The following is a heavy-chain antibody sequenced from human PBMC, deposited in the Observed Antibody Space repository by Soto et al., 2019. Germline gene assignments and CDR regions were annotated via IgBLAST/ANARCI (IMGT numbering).Heavy chain of an antibody. CDR1: GFTFSSYV. Sequence: PGGSLRLSCAASGFTFSSYVMHWVRQAPGKGLEYVSGIRSNGDSTYYANSVKGRFTISRDNSKNTLYLQMGSLRADDMAVYYCARDRCGRSGCQNTFDIWGQGTMVTVSS. J-gene: IGHJ3*02. CDR2: IRSNGDST. CDR3: ARDRCGRSGCQNTFDI. D-gene: IGHD6-19*01. V-gene: IGHV3-64*01.